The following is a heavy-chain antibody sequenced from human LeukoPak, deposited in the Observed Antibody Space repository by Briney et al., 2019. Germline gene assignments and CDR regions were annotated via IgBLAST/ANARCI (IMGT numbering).Heavy chain of an antibody. CDR2: ISTTTSY. V-gene: IGHV3-21*01. CDR3: ARESITIFGVVTN. D-gene: IGHD3-3*01. J-gene: IGHJ4*02. CDR1: GFTFSNYS. Sequence: GGSLRLSCATSGFTFSNYSLNWVRQAPGKGLEWVSSISTTTSYYADSVKGRFSISRDNAKNSLYLQMNSLRAEDTAVYYCARESITIFGVVTNWGQGTLVTVSS.